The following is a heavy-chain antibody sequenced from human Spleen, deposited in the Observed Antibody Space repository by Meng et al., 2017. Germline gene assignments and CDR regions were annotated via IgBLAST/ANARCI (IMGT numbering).Heavy chain of an antibody. CDR1: GFTFSGYE. V-gene: IGHV3-48*03. CDR3: ARTKNSYESSGYYFY. CDR2: ISSSGTTI. Sequence: SCVTSGFTFSGYEMNWVRQAPGKGLEWVSYISSSGTTIYYADSVKGRFTISRDNAKNSLYLQMNSLRAEDTAVYYCARTKNSYESSGYYFYWGQGTLVTVSS. J-gene: IGHJ4*02. D-gene: IGHD3-22*01.